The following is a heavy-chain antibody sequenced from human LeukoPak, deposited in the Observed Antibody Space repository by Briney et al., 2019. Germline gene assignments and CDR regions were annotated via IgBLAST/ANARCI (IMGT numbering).Heavy chain of an antibody. V-gene: IGHV3-23*01. J-gene: IGHJ4*02. CDR3: ANHSDTAMVYAY. CDR1: GFTFSSYA. Sequence: GGSLRLSCAASGFTFSSYAMSWIRQAPGKGLEWVSGISGSGSSTYYADSVKGRFTISRDNSKNTLNLQMNSLRAEDTAVYYCANHSDTAMVYAYWGQGTLVTVSS. D-gene: IGHD5-18*01. CDR2: ISGSGSST.